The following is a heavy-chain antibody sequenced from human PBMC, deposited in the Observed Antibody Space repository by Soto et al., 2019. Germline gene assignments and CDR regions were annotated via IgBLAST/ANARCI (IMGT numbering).Heavy chain of an antibody. CDR3: ATEVRYYYDSRGVDAFYI. V-gene: IGHV3-30*03. J-gene: IGHJ3*02. D-gene: IGHD3-22*01. Sequence: QVQLVESGGGVVQPGRSLRLSCAASGFTFSSYGMHWVRQAPGKGLEWVAVISYHGSDQYYADSVKGRYTISRDNSKNTLHLQMKSLRAEDTAVYYYATEVRYYYDSRGVDAFYIWGQGTVVTVSS. CDR1: GFTFSSYG. CDR2: ISYHGSDQ.